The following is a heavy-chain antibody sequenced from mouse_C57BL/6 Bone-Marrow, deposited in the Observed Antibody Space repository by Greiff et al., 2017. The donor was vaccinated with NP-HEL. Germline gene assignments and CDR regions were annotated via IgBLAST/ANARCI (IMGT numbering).Heavy chain of an antibody. J-gene: IGHJ4*01. Sequence: EVMLVESGGGLVQPGGSLSLSCAASGFTFTDYYMSWVRQPPGKALEWLGFIRNKANGYTTEYSASVKGRFTISRDNSQSILYLQMNALRAEDSATYYCARYMTYSNYYYAMDYWGQGTSVTVSS. D-gene: IGHD2-5*01. CDR1: GFTFTDYY. CDR2: IRNKANGYTT. CDR3: ARYMTYSNYYYAMDY. V-gene: IGHV7-3*01.